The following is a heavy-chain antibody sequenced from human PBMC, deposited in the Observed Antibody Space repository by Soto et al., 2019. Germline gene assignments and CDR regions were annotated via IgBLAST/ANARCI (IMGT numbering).Heavy chain of an antibody. CDR2: INPNSGGT. CDR3: ARGTTVTTAWGYYYGMDV. Sequence: ASVKVSCKASGFTFTGYYMRWVRQAPGQGLEWMGWINPNSGGTNYAQKFQGWVTTTRDTSISTAYMELSRLRSDDTAVYYCARGTTVTTAWGYYYGMDVWGQGTTVTVSS. D-gene: IGHD4-17*01. CDR1: GFTFTGYY. J-gene: IGHJ6*02. V-gene: IGHV1-2*04.